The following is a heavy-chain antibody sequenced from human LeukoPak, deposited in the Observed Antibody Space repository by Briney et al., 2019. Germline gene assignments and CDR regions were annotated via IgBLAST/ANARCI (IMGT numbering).Heavy chain of an antibody. D-gene: IGHD1-1*01. CDR2: IRYDGSNK. J-gene: IGHJ4*02. CDR3: AKDGGSGIQYTQGYFDY. CDR1: GFSFSDYA. Sequence: GGSLRLSCAASGFSFSDYAIYWVRQTPGKGLEWVAFIRYDGSNKIYADSVKGRFTIARDNSHNTVYLQRTGLRAEDTAVYYCAKDGGSGIQYTQGYFDYWGQGTLVIVSS. V-gene: IGHV3-30*02.